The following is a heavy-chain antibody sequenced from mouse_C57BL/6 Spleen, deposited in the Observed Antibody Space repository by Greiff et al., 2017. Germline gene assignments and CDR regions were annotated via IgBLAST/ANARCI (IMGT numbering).Heavy chain of an antibody. CDR1: GFSLTSYG. V-gene: IGHV2-6-1*01. CDR3: ARHGGDYACFAY. Sequence: VQLVESGPGLVAPSQSLSITCTVSGFSLTSYGVHWVRQPPGKGLEWLVVIWSDGGTTYYSAIRSRQSNSKDNAKSHVFLKMNSLQTDDTAMYYCARHGGDYACFAYWGQGTLVTVSA. CDR2: IWSDGGT. J-gene: IGHJ3*01. D-gene: IGHD2-4*01.